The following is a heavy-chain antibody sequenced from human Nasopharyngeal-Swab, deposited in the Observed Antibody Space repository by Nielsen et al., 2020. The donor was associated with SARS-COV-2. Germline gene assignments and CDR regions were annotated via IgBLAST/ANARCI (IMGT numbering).Heavy chain of an antibody. CDR3: ARSPSVTIHRFNYFDF. V-gene: IGHV1-2*02. CDR1: GYSFTGYY. Sequence: ASVKVSCKASGYSFTGYYIHWVRQAPGQGLQGMGWINPNGGGTNYAQKFQGRITLTRDTSISTAYMDLSRLKADDTAVVYCARSPSVTIHRFNYFDFWGQGSLVTVSP. CDR2: INPNGGGT. J-gene: IGHJ4*02. D-gene: IGHD3-3*01.